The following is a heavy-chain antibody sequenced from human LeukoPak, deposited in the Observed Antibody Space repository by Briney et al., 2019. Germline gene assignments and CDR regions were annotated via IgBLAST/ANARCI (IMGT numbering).Heavy chain of an antibody. J-gene: IGHJ4*02. D-gene: IGHD4-17*01. Sequence: SETLSLTCTVSGGSISSGSYYWSWTRQPAGKGLEWIGRIYTSGSTNYNPSLKSRVTISVDTSKNQFSLKLSSVTAADTAVYYCAASVTTPVGYWGQGTLVTVSS. CDR1: GGSISSGSYY. CDR3: AASVTTPVGY. CDR2: IYTSGST. V-gene: IGHV4-61*02.